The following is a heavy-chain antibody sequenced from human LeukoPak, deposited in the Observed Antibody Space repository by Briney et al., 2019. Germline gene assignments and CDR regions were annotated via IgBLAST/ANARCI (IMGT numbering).Heavy chain of an antibody. CDR1: GFTFSSYA. CDR2: ISSGGST. D-gene: IGHD3-22*01. J-gene: IGHJ4*02. Sequence: GGSLRLSCAASGFTFSSYAMSWVRQAPGKGLEWVSAISSGGSTNYADSVKGRFTISRDNSKNTLYLQMNSLRAEDTAVYYCAKGTVIEIYFDYWGQGTLVTVSS. CDR3: AKGTVIEIYFDY. V-gene: IGHV3-23*01.